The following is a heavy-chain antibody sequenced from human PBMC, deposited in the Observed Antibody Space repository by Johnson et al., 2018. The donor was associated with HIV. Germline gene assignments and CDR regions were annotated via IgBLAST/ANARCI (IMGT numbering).Heavy chain of an antibody. J-gene: IGHJ3*02. D-gene: IGHD3-22*01. CDR2: ISGSGGST. Sequence: MLLVESGGGLVQPGGSLRLSCAASGFTFSSYWMSWVRQAPGKGLEWVSGISGSGGSTYYADSVKGRFTISRDNSKNTVYVQMNSLRAEDTAVYYCARRDDIRNGAFDIWGQGTMVTVSS. CDR3: ARRDDIRNGAFDI. CDR1: GFTFSSYW. V-gene: IGHV3-23*04.